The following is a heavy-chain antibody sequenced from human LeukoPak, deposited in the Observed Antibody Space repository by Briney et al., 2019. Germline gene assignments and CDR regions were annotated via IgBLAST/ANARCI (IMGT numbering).Heavy chain of an antibody. CDR2: ISYDGSNK. D-gene: IGHD5-18*01. CDR3: ARTVDTAMVNLFAFDI. CDR1: GFTFSSYA. Sequence: PGGSLRLSCAASGFTFSSYAMHWVRQAPGKGLEWVAVISYDGSNKYYADSVKGRFTISRDNSKNTLYLQMNSLRAEDTAVYYCARTVDTAMVNLFAFDIWGQGTMVTVSS. V-gene: IGHV3-30-3*01. J-gene: IGHJ3*02.